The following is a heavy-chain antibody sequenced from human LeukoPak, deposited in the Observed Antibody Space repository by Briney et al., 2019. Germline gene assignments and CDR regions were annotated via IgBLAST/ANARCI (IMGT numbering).Heavy chain of an antibody. CDR3: AKVGEQQLADY. CDR1: GFTFSSYG. CDR2: ISYDGSSK. V-gene: IGHV3-30*18. Sequence: GRSLRLSCAASGFTFSSYGVHWVRQAPGKGLEWVAVISYDGSSKYYADPVKGRFTISRDNSKNTLYLQMNSLRGEDTAVYYCAKVGEQQLADYWGQGTLVTVSS. J-gene: IGHJ4*02. D-gene: IGHD6-13*01.